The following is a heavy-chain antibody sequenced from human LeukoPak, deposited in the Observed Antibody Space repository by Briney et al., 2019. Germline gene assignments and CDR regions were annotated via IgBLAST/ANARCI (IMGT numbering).Heavy chain of an antibody. Sequence: ASVKVSCKASGYTFTSYGISWVRQAPGQGLEWMGWISAYNGNTNYAQKLQGRVTMTTDTSTSTAYMELRSLRSDDTAMYYCARSAAGTDAFDIWGQGTMVTVSS. CDR2: ISAYNGNT. CDR3: ARSAAGTDAFDI. V-gene: IGHV1-18*01. J-gene: IGHJ3*02. D-gene: IGHD6-13*01. CDR1: GYTFTSYG.